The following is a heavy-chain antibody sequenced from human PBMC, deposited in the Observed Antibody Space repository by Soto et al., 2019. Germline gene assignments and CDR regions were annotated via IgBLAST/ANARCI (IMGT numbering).Heavy chain of an antibody. CDR2: INAANGDT. CDR1: GYTFTSYG. J-gene: IGHJ5*02. V-gene: IGHV1-3*01. Sequence: ASVKVSCKASGYTFTSYGIHWVRQAPGQRLEWMGWINAANGDTKYSPKFQGRATITRDTSASTAYMELSSLRSDDTAVYYCVRRHVSATGIDWFDPWGQGTLVTVSS. CDR3: VRRHVSATGIDWFDP. D-gene: IGHD6-13*01.